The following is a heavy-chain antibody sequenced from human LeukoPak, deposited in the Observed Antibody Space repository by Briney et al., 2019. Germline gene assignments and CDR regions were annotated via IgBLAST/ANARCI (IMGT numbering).Heavy chain of an antibody. D-gene: IGHD3-9*01. CDR2: ISGSGGST. J-gene: IGHJ3*02. CDR1: GFTFSSYA. CDR3: AKESGGYYDILTGYPLGAFDI. Sequence: GGSLRLSCAASGFTFSSYAMSWVRQAPGKGLEWVSAISGSGGSTYYADSVKGRFTISRDNSKNTLYLQMNSLRAEDTAVYCCAKESGGYYDILTGYPLGAFDIWGQGTMVTVSS. V-gene: IGHV3-23*01.